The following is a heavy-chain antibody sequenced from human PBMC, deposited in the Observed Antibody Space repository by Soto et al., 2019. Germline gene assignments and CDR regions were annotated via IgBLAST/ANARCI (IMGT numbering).Heavy chain of an antibody. J-gene: IGHJ4*02. CDR3: ARHVAGYSSGLDY. CDR2: IYYSGST. CDR1: GGSISSSSYY. Sequence: QLQLQESGPGLVKPSETLSLTCTVSGGSISSSSYYWGWIRQPPGKGLEWSGSIYYSGSTYYNPSPKSRVTISVDTSKNQFSLKLRSVTAADTAVYYCARHVAGYSSGLDYWGQGTLVTVSS. D-gene: IGHD6-19*01. V-gene: IGHV4-39*01.